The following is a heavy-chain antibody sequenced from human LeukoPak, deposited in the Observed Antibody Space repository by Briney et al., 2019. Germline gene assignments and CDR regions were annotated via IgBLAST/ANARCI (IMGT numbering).Heavy chain of an antibody. CDR3: ASLSEYCSSGSCYLGWFDP. V-gene: IGHV4-61*01. CDR1: GYSISSGYY. Sequence: IPSETLSLTCTVSGYSISSGYYWSWIRQPPGKGLEWIGYVYYAGSTNYNPSLKSRVTISVDTSKNQVSLKLSSVTAADTAVYYCASLSEYCSSGSCYLGWFDPWGQGTLVTVSS. J-gene: IGHJ5*02. D-gene: IGHD2-15*01. CDR2: VYYAGST.